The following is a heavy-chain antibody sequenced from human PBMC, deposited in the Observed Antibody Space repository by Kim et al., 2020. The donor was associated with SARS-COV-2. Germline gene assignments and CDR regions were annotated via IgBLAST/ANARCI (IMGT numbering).Heavy chain of an antibody. CDR3: ARDRRDDYGDYGDDY. CDR2: IKQDGSEK. Sequence: GGSLRLSCAASGFTFSSYWMSWVRQAPGKGLEWVANIKQDGSEKYYVDSVKGRFTISRDNAKNSLYLQMNSLRAEDTAVYYCARDRRDDYGDYGDDYWGQGTLVTVSS. V-gene: IGHV3-7*01. CDR1: GFTFSSYW. J-gene: IGHJ4*02. D-gene: IGHD4-17*01.